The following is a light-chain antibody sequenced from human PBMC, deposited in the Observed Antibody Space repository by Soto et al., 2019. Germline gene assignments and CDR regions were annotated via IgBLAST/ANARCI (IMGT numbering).Light chain of an antibody. CDR2: EVS. CDR1: SSDVGSYNL. V-gene: IGLV2-23*02. Sequence: SALPQPASVSGSPGQSITFSCPGTSSDVGSYNLVSWYQQHPGKAPKLMIYEVSKRPSGVSNRFSGSKSGNTASLTISGLQAEDEADYYCCSYAGSSFYVFGTGTKVTV. J-gene: IGLJ1*01. CDR3: CSYAGSSFYV.